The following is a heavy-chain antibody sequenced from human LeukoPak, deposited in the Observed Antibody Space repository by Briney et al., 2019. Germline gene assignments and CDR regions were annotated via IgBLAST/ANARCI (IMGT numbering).Heavy chain of an antibody. Sequence: GESLKISCKGSGYSFTNYWIGWVRQMPGKGLEWMGIIYPGDPNTRYSPSFQGQVTISAVESTSTAYLQWSSLKASDTAMYYCARLGYCTITSCYANFDFWGQGTLVTVSS. V-gene: IGHV5-51*01. CDR2: IYPGDPNT. CDR3: ARLGYCTITSCYANFDF. D-gene: IGHD2-2*01. CDR1: GYSFTNYW. J-gene: IGHJ4*02.